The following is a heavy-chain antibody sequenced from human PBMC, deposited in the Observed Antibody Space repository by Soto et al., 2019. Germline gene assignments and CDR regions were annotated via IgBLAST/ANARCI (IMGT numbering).Heavy chain of an antibody. D-gene: IGHD3-3*01. J-gene: IGHJ6*02. CDR3: AXDSVLRFLEWPRYGMGV. Sequence: PSETLSLTCAVSGGSISSGDYYWSWIRQPPGKGLEWIGYIYYSGSTYYNPSLKSRVTISVDTSKNQFSLKLSSVTAADTAVYYCAXDSVLRFLEWPRYGMGVWGQGTTVTVSS. CDR2: IYYSGST. CDR1: GGSISSGDYY. V-gene: IGHV4-30-4*01.